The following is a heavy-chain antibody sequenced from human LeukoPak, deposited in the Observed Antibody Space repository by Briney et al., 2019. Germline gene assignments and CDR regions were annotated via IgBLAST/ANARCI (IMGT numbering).Heavy chain of an antibody. V-gene: IGHV4-34*01. CDR2: VNHSGST. J-gene: IGHJ4*02. Sequence: SETLSLTCAVYGGSFSGYYWSWIRQPPGRGLEWIGEVNHSGSTNYNPSLKSRVIISVDTSKNQFSLKLSSVTAADTALYYCARGLDDTTILTLFDYWGQGTLVTVSS. D-gene: IGHD5-18*01. CDR3: ARGLDDTTILTLFDY. CDR1: GGSFSGYY.